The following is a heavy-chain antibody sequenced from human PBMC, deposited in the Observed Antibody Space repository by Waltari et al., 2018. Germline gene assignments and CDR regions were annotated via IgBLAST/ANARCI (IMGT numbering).Heavy chain of an antibody. D-gene: IGHD3-3*02. J-gene: IGHJ4*02. CDR3: ARSQNSIPDDY. CDR1: GFTFSSYA. V-gene: IGHV3-30-3*01. CDR2: ISYDGSNK. Sequence: QVQLVESGGGVVQPGRSLRLSCAASGFTFSSYAMHWVRQAPGKGLEWVAVISYDGSNKYYADSVKGRFTISRDNSKNTLYLQMNSLRAEDTAVYYCARSQNSIPDDYWGQGTLVTVSS.